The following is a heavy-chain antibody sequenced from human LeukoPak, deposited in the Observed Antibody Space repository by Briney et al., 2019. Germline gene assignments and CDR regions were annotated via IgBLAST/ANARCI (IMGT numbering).Heavy chain of an antibody. V-gene: IGHV1-46*01. CDR3: AREDSSSPFFDY. D-gene: IGHD6-13*01. CDR1: GYTFTSNY. J-gene: IGHJ4*02. Sequence: ASVKVSCKASGYTFTSNYMHWVRQAPGQGPEWMGVISPSGGSTTYAQKFQGRVTLTRDMSTSTDYLELSSLRSEDTAVYYCAREDSSSPFFDYWGQGTLVTVSS. CDR2: ISPSGGST.